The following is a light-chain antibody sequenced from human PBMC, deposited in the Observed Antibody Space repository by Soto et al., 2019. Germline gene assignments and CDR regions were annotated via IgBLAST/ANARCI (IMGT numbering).Light chain of an antibody. CDR2: DVS. Sequence: QSVLTQPSSVSGSPGQAITLSCPGNSSDFGGYNYVSWYQQHPGKAPKLMIYDVSNRPSGVSNRFSGSKSGNTASLTISGLQAEDEADYYCSSYTSSSTLDVFGTGTKVTVL. J-gene: IGLJ1*01. V-gene: IGLV2-14*01. CDR3: SSYTSSSTLDV. CDR1: SSDFGGYNY.